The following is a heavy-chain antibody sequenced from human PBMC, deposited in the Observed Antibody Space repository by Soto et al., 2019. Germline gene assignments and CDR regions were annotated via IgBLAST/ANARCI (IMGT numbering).Heavy chain of an antibody. J-gene: IGHJ4*02. CDR1: GFTFSSYA. CDR2: IKQDVGEK. CDR3: VRDYRVSYGYGPFDY. Sequence: GGSLRLSCAVSGFTFSSYAMSWVRQAPGKGLEWVANIKQDVGEKYYVDSVKGRFTISRDNAKNSLYLQMNSLRGDDTAVYYCVRDYRVSYGYGPFDYWGQGTLVTV. V-gene: IGHV3-7*03. D-gene: IGHD5-18*01.